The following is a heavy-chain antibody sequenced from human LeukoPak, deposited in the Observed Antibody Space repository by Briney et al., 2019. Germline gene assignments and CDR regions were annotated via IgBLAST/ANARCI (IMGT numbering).Heavy chain of an antibody. Sequence: GGSLRLSCAASGFTVSSNYMSWVRQAPGKGLEWVSVIYSGGSTYYADSVKGRFTISRDNSKNTLYLQMNSLRAEDTAVYYCARDRAFRYYGMDVWGQGTTVTVSS. CDR2: IYSGGST. J-gene: IGHJ6*02. V-gene: IGHV3-53*01. CDR1: GFTVSSNY. D-gene: IGHD3-10*01. CDR3: ARDRAFRYYGMDV.